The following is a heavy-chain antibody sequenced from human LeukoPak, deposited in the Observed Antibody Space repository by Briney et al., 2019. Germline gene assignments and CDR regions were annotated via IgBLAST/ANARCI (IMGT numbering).Heavy chain of an antibody. CDR2: IPYDGAYK. J-gene: IGHJ4*02. Sequence: GGSLRLSCAASGFAFSSYGMHWVRQAPGKGLEWVAFIPYDGAYKYYADSVKGRFTISRDDSKNMVYLQVNSLRPEDTAVYYCAKRDSKSSGYSFDHWGQGTLVTVSS. D-gene: IGHD3-22*01. CDR3: AKRDSKSSGYSFDH. V-gene: IGHV3-30*02. CDR1: GFAFSSYG.